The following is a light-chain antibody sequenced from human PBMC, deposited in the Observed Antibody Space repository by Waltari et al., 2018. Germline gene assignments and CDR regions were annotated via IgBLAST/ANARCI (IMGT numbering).Light chain of an antibody. V-gene: IGLV1-44*01. J-gene: IGLJ1*01. Sequence: QSVLTQPPSASGTPGQRVTFSCSGSSSNIGSNTVTWYQQLPGTAPKLLIYSNNQRPSGVPDRFSGSKSGTSASLAISGLQSEDEADYYCAAWDDSLNGLYVFGTGTKVTVL. CDR3: AAWDDSLNGLYV. CDR1: SSNIGSNT. CDR2: SNN.